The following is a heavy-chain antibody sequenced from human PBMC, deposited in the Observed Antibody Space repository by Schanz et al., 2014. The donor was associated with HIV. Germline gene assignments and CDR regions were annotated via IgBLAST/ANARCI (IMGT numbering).Heavy chain of an antibody. J-gene: IGHJ6*02. D-gene: IGHD2-2*01. CDR1: GFSFDTFG. CDR2: MIWNNGI. Sequence: VQLVESGGGVVQPGRSLRLSCAGSGFSFDTFGIHWVRQAPGKGLEWVAHMIWNNGIYYADSVKGRFTISRDNAKNSLYLQMNSLREEDTAVYYCTRDGGCSGTACYGYGMDVWGQGTTVTVS. V-gene: IGHV3-48*02. CDR3: TRDGGCSGTACYGYGMDV.